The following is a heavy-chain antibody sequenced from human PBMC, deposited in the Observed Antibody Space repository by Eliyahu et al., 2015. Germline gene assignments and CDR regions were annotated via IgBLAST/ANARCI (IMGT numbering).Heavy chain of an antibody. CDR1: GGSISSSSYY. V-gene: IGHV4-39*01. D-gene: IGHD6-19*01. Sequence: QLQLQESGPGLVKPSETLSLTCTVSGGSISSSSYYWGWIRQPPGKGLEWIGSIYYSGSTYYNPSLKSRVTISVDTSKNQFSLKLSSVTAADTAVYYCASESLPSIAVATYWGQGTLVTVSS. CDR3: ASESLPSIAVATY. J-gene: IGHJ4*02. CDR2: IYYSGST.